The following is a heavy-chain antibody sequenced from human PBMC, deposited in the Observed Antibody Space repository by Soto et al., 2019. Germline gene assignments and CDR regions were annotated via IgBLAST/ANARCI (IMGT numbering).Heavy chain of an antibody. J-gene: IGHJ5*02. CDR1: GGSFSSYY. CDR2: IYYRGST. CDR3: ARARDFWSGYQDNWFDP. V-gene: IGHV4-59*01. Sequence: QVQLQESAPGLVKPSETLSLPCTVPGGSFSSYYWSGFRQPPGRGLGWIGYIYYRGSTNYNPSLKSRVTISVDTSKNQFSLKLSSVTAADTAVYYCARARDFWSGYQDNWFDPWGQGTLVTVSS. D-gene: IGHD3-3*01.